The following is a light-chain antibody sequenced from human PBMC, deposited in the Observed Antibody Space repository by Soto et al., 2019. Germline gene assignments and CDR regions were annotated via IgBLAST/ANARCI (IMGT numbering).Light chain of an antibody. V-gene: IGLV2-14*01. CDR1: TSDIGGYNF. Sequence: QSALTQPASVSGSPGQSITISCTGTTSDIGGYNFVSWYQQHPGKAPKLLIYDVRNRPSGVSNRFSGSKSGNTASLTISGLKAEAEADYYCNSYRTISTYVFGSGTKVTVL. CDR3: NSYRTISTYV. J-gene: IGLJ1*01. CDR2: DVR.